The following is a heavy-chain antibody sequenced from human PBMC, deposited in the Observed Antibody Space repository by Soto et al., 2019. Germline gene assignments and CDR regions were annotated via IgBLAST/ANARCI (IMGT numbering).Heavy chain of an antibody. CDR1: GYTFTGYY. V-gene: IGHV1-2*04. CDR3: ARPLSPHDYGDYDAFDI. CDR2: INPNSGGT. J-gene: IGHJ3*02. D-gene: IGHD4-17*01. Sequence: EASVKVSCKASGYTFTGYYMHWVRQAPGQGLEWMGWINPNSGGTNYAQKFQGWVTMTRDTSISTAYMELSRLRSDDTAVYYCARPLSPHDYGDYDAFDIWGQGTMVTVSS.